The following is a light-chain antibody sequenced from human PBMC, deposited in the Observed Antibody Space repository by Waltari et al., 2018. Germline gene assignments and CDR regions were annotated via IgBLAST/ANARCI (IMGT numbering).Light chain of an antibody. CDR1: SRDLGGYDF. V-gene: IGLV2-8*01. Sequence: QSALTQPPSASGSPGQSVTISCTGTSRDLGGYDFVSWYQHHPGKAPKLMIYEVSKRPSGVPYRFSGSKSGNTASLTVSGLQAEDEADYYCSSYVGSNNPVFGGGTKLTVL. J-gene: IGLJ2*01. CDR3: SSYVGSNNPV. CDR2: EVS.